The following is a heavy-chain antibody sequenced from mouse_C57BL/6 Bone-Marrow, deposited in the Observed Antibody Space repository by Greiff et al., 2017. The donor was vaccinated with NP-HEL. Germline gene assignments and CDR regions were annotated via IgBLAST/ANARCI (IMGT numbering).Heavy chain of an antibody. V-gene: IGHV1-69*01. D-gene: IGHD2-2*01. Sequence: QVQLQQPGAELVMPGASVKLSCKASGYTFTSYWMHWVKQRPGQGLEWIGEIDPSDSYTNYNQKFKGKSTLTVDKSSSSAYMQLSSLTSEDSAVYYCARYYGYDRTWFAYWGQGTLVTVSA. CDR2: IDPSDSYT. J-gene: IGHJ3*01. CDR1: GYTFTSYW. CDR3: ARYYGYDRTWFAY.